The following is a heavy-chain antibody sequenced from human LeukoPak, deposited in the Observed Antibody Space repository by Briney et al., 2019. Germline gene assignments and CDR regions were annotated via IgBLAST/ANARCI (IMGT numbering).Heavy chain of an antibody. CDR1: GVSFSSYC. D-gene: IGHD2-8*02. CDR2: IKQDASQ. CDR3: PRDTGIAERLDCFDY. V-gene: IGHV3-7*01. Sequence: GGSLRLSCAASGVSFSSYCLGWVRRAPGKGLEWVANIKQDASQYYVDSVRGRFIISRDNAKNSLSLQMNSLRLEDTAVSYSPRDTGIAERLDCFDYWGQGTLVTVSS. J-gene: IGHJ4*02.